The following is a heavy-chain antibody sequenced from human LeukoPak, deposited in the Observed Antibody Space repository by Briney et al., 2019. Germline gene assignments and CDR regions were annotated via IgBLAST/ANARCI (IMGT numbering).Heavy chain of an antibody. Sequence: PSETLSLTCTVSGGSINSSTYYGGWLRQPPGKGLEWIGSIYYSGSTYYNPSLKSRVTIFVDTSKNQFSLKLSSVTAADTAVYYCARHSRANRVFDYWGQGTLVTVSS. CDR1: GGSINSSTYY. CDR2: IYYSGST. V-gene: IGHV4-39*01. D-gene: IGHD2/OR15-2a*01. CDR3: ARHSRANRVFDY. J-gene: IGHJ4*02.